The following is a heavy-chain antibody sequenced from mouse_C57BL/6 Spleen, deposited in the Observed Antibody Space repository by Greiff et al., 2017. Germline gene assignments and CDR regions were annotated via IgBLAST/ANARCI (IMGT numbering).Heavy chain of an antibody. CDR3: ANLYYDYDDGYFDV. CDR2: IHPNSGST. J-gene: IGHJ1*03. V-gene: IGHV1-64*01. D-gene: IGHD2-4*01. CDR1: GYTFTGYW. Sequence: QVQLQQPGAELVKPGASVKLSCKASGYTFTGYWMHWVKQRPGQGLEWIGMIHPNSGSTNYNEKFKSKATLTVDKSSSTAYMQLSSLTSEDSAVYYCANLYYDYDDGYFDVWGTGTTVTVSS.